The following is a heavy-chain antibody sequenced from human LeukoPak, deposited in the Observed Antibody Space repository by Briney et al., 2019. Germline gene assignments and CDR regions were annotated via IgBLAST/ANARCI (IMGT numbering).Heavy chain of an antibody. Sequence: GGSLRLSCAASGFTVSSTYMSWVRQSPGKGLEWVSVVYKDGKMFYIDSVKGRFAISRDTSKNTVYLQMNNLRAEDTAVYYCAKQLGCCSDGSCYFPYWGQGTLVTVSS. D-gene: IGHD2-15*01. V-gene: IGHV3-53*01. CDR2: VYKDGKM. CDR3: AKQLGCCSDGSCYFPY. CDR1: GFTVSSTY. J-gene: IGHJ4*02.